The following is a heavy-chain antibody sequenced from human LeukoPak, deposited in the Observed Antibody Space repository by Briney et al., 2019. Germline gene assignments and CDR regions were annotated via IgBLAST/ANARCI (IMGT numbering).Heavy chain of an antibody. CDR1: GFTFSSYG. CDR2: IWYDGSNK. J-gene: IGHJ4*02. V-gene: IGHV3-33*01. Sequence: PGRSLRLSCAASGFTFSSYGVHWVRQAPGKGLEWVAVIWYDGSNKYYVDSVKGRFTISRDNSKNTLYLQMNSLRAEDTAVYYCAREMGYYDSSGYYAAFLDYWGQGTLVTVSS. CDR3: AREMGYYDSSGYYAAFLDY. D-gene: IGHD3-22*01.